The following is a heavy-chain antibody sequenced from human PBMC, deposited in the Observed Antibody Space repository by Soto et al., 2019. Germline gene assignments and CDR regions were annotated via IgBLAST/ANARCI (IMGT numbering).Heavy chain of an antibody. Sequence: PGESLKISCKGSGYSFTSYWIGWVRQMPGKGLEWMGIIYPGDSDTRYSPSFQGQVTISADKSISTAYLQWSSLKASDTAMYYCARSGYYDSSGYGTYYGMDVWGQGTTVTLSS. D-gene: IGHD3-22*01. CDR3: ARSGYYDSSGYGTYYGMDV. J-gene: IGHJ6*02. CDR1: GYSFTSYW. CDR2: IYPGDSDT. V-gene: IGHV5-51*01.